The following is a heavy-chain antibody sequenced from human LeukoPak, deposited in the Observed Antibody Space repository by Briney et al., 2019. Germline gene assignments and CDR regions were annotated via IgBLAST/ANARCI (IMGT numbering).Heavy chain of an antibody. CDR2: ISGSDGDT. J-gene: IGHJ4*02. CDR3: LWFGEQLHTTLEY. V-gene: IGHV3-23*01. D-gene: IGHD3-10*01. Sequence: GGSLRLSCAASGFTFSNYAMSWVRQAPGKGLEWVSHISGSDGDTYYADSVKGRFTISRDNSKNTLYLQMNSLRADDTAVYYCLWFGEQLHTTLEYWGQGTLVNVSS. CDR1: GFTFSNYA.